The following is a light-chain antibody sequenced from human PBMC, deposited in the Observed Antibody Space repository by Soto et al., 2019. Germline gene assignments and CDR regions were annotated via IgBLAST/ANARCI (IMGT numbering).Light chain of an antibody. CDR1: TGPVTTGHY. V-gene: IGLV7-46*01. CDR2: DTT. J-gene: IGLJ1*01. CDR3: VLSFRDSYV. Sequence: QAVVTQEPSPTVSPGGTVTLTCGSSTGPVTTGHYAYWHQQLPGQPPKTLIYDTTTRHSWTPARFAGSLLGDKAALTLSGAQLEDEADYYCVLSFRDSYVFGRGTKVTVL.